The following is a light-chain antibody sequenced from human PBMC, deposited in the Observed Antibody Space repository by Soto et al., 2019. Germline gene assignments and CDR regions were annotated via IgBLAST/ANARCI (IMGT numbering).Light chain of an antibody. Sequence: QSALTQPASVSGSPGQSITISCTGTSSDVGGYNYVSWYQQHPGKAPKLMIYEVSNRPSGVSNRFSGSKSGNTASLPISGLQAEDEADYYCSSYTSSSTRVFGTGNKVTVL. V-gene: IGLV2-14*01. CDR1: SSDVGGYNY. CDR3: SSYTSSSTRV. J-gene: IGLJ1*01. CDR2: EVS.